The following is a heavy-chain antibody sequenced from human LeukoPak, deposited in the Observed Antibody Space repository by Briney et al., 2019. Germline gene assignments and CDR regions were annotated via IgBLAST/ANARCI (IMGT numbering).Heavy chain of an antibody. Sequence: ASVKVSCKASGGTFSSYAISWVRQAPGQGLEWMGIINPSGGSTSYAQKFQGRVTMTRDTSTSTVYMELSSLRSEDTAVYYCARVRWELLRRGYFDYWGQGTLVTVSS. D-gene: IGHD1-26*01. CDR3: ARVRWELLRRGYFDY. CDR1: GGTFSSYA. V-gene: IGHV1-46*01. CDR2: INPSGGST. J-gene: IGHJ4*02.